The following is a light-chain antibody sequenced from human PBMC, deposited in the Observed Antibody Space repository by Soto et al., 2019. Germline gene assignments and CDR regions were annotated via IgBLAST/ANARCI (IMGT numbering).Light chain of an antibody. CDR1: SSDVGSYNL. V-gene: IGLV2-23*01. CDR3: CSYAGIPYVV. J-gene: IGLJ2*01. Sequence: QSALTQPASVSGSPGQSITISCTGTSSDVGSYNLVSWYQQHPGKAPKLMIYEGSKRPSGVSNRFSGSKSGNTASLTISGLQAEDEADYFCCSYAGIPYVVFGGGTKLTV. CDR2: EGS.